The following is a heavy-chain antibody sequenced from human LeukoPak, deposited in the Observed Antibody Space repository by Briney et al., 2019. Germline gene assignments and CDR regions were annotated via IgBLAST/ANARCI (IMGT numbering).Heavy chain of an antibody. J-gene: IGHJ3*02. V-gene: IGHV1-2*02. CDR3: ARDLEYLYPGGAFDI. CDR1: GYTFTGYY. D-gene: IGHD3-16*01. CDR2: INPNSGGT. Sequence: ATVKVSCKASGYTFTGYYMHWVRQAPGQGLEWMGWINPNSGGTNYAQKFQGRVTMTRDTSISTAYMELSRLRSDDTAVYYCARDLEYLYPGGAFDIWGQGTMVTVSS.